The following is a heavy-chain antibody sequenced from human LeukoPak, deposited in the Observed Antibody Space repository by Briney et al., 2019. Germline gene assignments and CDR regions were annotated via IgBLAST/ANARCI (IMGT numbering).Heavy chain of an antibody. J-gene: IGHJ4*02. CDR2: ISYDGSNK. V-gene: IGHV3-30*04. CDR3: ARDRYYYDSSGYYGFDY. D-gene: IGHD3-22*01. Sequence: GGSLRLSCAASGFTFSSYAMHWVRQAPGKGLEWVAVISYDGSNKYYADSVKGRFTISRDNSKNTLYLQMNSLRAEDTAVYYCARDRYYYDSSGYYGFDYWGQGTLVTVSS. CDR1: GFTFSSYA.